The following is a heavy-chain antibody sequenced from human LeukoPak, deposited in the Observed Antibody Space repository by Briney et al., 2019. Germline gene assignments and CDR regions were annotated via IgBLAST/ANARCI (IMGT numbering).Heavy chain of an antibody. J-gene: IGHJ4*02. CDR2: IYPGDSDT. CDR1: GYSFTSYW. D-gene: IGHD3-10*01. V-gene: IGHV5-51*01. CDR3: ARVLLWFGDLSSLDY. Sequence: GESLKISCKGSGYSFTSYWIAWVRQMPGKGLEWMGIIYPGDSDTRYGPSFQGQVTISADKSISTAHLQWSSLKASDTAMYYCARVLLWFGDLSSLDYWGQGTLVTVSS.